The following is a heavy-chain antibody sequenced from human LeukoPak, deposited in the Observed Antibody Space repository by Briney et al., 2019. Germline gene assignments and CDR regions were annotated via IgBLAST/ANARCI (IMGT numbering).Heavy chain of an antibody. D-gene: IGHD6-19*01. V-gene: IGHV4-38-2*01. Sequence: PSETLSLTCAVSGYSTSSGYYWGWVRQPPGEGLEWIGNVYHSGSTFYNPSLKCLVTMSVDTSKNQFSLKLSSVTAADTAVYYGARRHSSGGLFYYWGQGTLVTVS. CDR1: GYSTSSGYY. CDR2: VYHSGST. J-gene: IGHJ4*02. CDR3: ARRHSSGGLFYY.